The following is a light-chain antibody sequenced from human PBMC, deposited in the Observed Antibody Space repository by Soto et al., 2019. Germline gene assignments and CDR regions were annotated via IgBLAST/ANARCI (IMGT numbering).Light chain of an antibody. CDR1: QHVSSN. CDR2: RAS. J-gene: IGKJ2*01. CDR3: QQYNNWPYT. V-gene: IGKV3-15*01. Sequence: EIVMTQSPATLSVSPGGSATLSCRASQHVSSNFAWYRQKPGQAPTLLIYRASTRATGIPARFSGSGSGSEFTLTVSMMLSEDFAVYYCQQYNNWPYTFGQGTKLEIK.